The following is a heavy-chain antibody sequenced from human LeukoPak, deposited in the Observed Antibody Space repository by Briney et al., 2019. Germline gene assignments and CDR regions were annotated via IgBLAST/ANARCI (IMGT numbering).Heavy chain of an antibody. J-gene: IGHJ4*02. Sequence: AGGSLRLSCAASGFTVSSNYMSWVRQAPGKGLEWVSAISGSGGSTYYADSVKGRFTISRDNSKNTLYLQMNSLRAEDTAVYYCAVSALPAAIYYFDYWGQGTLVTVSS. CDR2: ISGSGGST. D-gene: IGHD2-2*01. CDR3: AVSALPAAIYYFDY. CDR1: GFTVSSNY. V-gene: IGHV3-23*01.